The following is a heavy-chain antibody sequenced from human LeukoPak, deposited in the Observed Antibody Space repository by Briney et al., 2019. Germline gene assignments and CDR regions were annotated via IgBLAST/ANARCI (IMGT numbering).Heavy chain of an antibody. CDR2: ISSSSGYI. Sequence: GGSLRLSCEASGFTFSRYSMNWVRQAPGKGPEWVSSISSSSGYIHYADSVKGRFTISRDNAKNSLYLQMNSLRAEDTAVYYCARDFEERGFFVADFDYWGQGALVTVSS. CDR1: GFTFSRYS. V-gene: IGHV3-21*01. J-gene: IGHJ4*02. CDR3: ARDFEERGFFVADFDY. D-gene: IGHD1-1*01.